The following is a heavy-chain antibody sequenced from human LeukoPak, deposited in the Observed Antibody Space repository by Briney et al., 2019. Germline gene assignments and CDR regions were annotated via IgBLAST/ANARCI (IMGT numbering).Heavy chain of an antibody. D-gene: IGHD7-27*01. CDR2: ISPSGGGT. J-gene: IGHJ4*02. CDR1: GFTFSRYG. Sequence: GGSLRLSCAASGFTFSRYGMNWVRQAPGKGLEWVSGISPSGGGTYYADSVKGRFTISRDDSKNTLSLQMNRLRVEDTAVYYCAQDLAWGAFDHWGQGTLVTVSS. V-gene: IGHV3-23*01. CDR3: AQDLAWGAFDH.